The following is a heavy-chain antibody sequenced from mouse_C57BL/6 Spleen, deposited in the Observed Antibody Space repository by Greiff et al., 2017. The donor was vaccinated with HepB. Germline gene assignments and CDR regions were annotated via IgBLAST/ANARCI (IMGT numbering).Heavy chain of an antibody. CDR2: INPSSGYT. Sequence: QVQLKQSGAELARPGASVKMSCKASGYTFTSYTMHWVKQRPGQGLEWIGYINPSSGYTKYNQKFKDKATLTADKSSSTAYMQLSSRTSEDSAVYYCARSITTVVAKGVDYWGQGTTLTVSS. CDR3: ARSITTVVAKGVDY. V-gene: IGHV1-4*01. D-gene: IGHD1-1*01. J-gene: IGHJ2*01. CDR1: GYTFTSYT.